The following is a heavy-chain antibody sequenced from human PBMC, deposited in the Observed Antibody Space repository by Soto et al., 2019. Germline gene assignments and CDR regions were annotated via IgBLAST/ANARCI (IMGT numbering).Heavy chain of an antibody. D-gene: IGHD6-19*01. Sequence: ASVKVSCKASGYTFTSYDINWVRQATGQGLEWMGWMNPNSGNTGYAQKFQGRVTMTRNTSISTAYMELSSLRSEDTAVYYCARATPFVAVAGTGVVADMHASDIWGQGTMVTVSS. V-gene: IGHV1-8*01. CDR3: ARATPFVAVAGTGVVADMHASDI. CDR1: GYTFTSYD. CDR2: MNPNSGNT. J-gene: IGHJ3*02.